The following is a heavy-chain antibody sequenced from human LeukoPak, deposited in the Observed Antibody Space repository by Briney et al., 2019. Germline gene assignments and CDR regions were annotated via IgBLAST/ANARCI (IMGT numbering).Heavy chain of an antibody. CDR2: INAGNGNT. V-gene: IGHV1-3*01. CDR3: ARDLVSSRATGPWGY. CDR1: GYTFTSYA. D-gene: IGHD6-13*01. Sequence: ASVKVPCKASGYTFTSYAMHWVRQAPGQRLEWMGWINAGNGNTKYSQKFQGRVTITRDTSASTAYMELSSLRSEDTAVYYCARDLVSSRATGPWGYWGQGTLVTVSS. J-gene: IGHJ4*02.